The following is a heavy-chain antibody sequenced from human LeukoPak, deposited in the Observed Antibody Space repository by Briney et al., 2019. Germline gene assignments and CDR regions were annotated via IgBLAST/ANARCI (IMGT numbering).Heavy chain of an antibody. D-gene: IGHD6-13*01. Sequence: SETLSLTCTVSGGSISSYYWSWLRQPPGKGPEWIGYIYYSGSTNYNPSLKSRVTISVDTSKNQFSLKLSSVTAADTAVYYCARVYSSSFDYWGQGTLVTVSS. CDR1: GGSISSYY. J-gene: IGHJ4*02. CDR2: IYYSGST. V-gene: IGHV4-59*01. CDR3: ARVYSSSFDY.